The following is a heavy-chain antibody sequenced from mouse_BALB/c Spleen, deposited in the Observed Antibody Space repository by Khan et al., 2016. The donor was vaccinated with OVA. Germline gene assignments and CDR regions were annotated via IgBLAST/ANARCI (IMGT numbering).Heavy chain of an antibody. Sequence: VQLQQPGAEFVKPGTSVKLSCKASGYNFTSYWVNWVKLRPGQGLEWIGHIYPGSGSTNYNEKFKSKATLTVDTSSTTAYMQLSSLASEDSALYYCARRDYYGSSVAYWGQGTLVTVSA. CDR3: ARRDYYGSSVAY. J-gene: IGHJ3*01. CDR1: GYNFTSYW. CDR2: IYPGSGST. V-gene: IGHV1-55*01. D-gene: IGHD1-1*01.